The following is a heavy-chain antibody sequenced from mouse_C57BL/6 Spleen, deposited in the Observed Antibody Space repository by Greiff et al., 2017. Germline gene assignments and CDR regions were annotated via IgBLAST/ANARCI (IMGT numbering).Heavy chain of an antibody. V-gene: IGHV1-50*01. CDR3: ARFPYYYGSSYGY. Sequence: QVQLQQSGAELVKPGASVKLSCKASGYTFTSYWMQWVKQRPGQGLEWIGEIDPSDSYTNYNQKFKGKATLTVDTSSSTAYMQLSSLTSEDSAVYYCARFPYYYGSSYGYWGQGTTLTVSS. CDR1: GYTFTSYW. D-gene: IGHD1-1*01. CDR2: IDPSDSYT. J-gene: IGHJ2*01.